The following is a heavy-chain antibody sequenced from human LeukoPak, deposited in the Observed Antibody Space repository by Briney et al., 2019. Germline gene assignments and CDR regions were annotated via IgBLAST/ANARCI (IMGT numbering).Heavy chain of an antibody. CDR3: ARVYRAYPPRTNWFDP. CDR1: GGSISSYY. J-gene: IGHJ5*02. V-gene: IGHV4-59*01. Sequence: PSETLSLTCTVSGGSISSYYWSWIRQPPGKGLEWIGYIYYSGSTNYNPSLKSRVTISVDTSKNQFSLKLSSVTAADTAVYYCARVYRAYPPRTNWFDPWGQGTLVTVSS. D-gene: IGHD5-12*01. CDR2: IYYSGST.